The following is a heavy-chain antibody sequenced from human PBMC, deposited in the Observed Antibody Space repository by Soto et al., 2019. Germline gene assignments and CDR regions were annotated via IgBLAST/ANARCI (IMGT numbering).Heavy chain of an antibody. D-gene: IGHD3-10*01. V-gene: IGHV3-7*01. CDR1: GFTLSSYW. CDR2: VREDGKEI. Sequence: LRLSCAASGFTLSSYWMAWVRQTPGKGLEFVANVREDGKEINYVDSVKGRFTISRDNAKNSLFLQMNSLRDDDTAVYYCGTDQWGGAFDIGGQGTMVTVSS. J-gene: IGHJ3*02. CDR3: GTDQWGGAFDI.